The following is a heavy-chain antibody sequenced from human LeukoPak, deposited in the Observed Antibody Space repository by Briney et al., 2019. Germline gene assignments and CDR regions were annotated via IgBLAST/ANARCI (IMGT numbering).Heavy chain of an antibody. CDR1: GFTFSTYG. J-gene: IGHJ6*02. Sequence: PGGSLRLSCAASGFTFSTYGIHWVRQAPGKGLEWVAFIRYDGTNKYYADSVKGRFTISRVNSKNTLYLQMNSLRAEDTAVYYCAREESSSYYYYGMDVWGQGTTVTVSS. CDR2: IRYDGTNK. V-gene: IGHV3-30*02. CDR3: AREESSSYYYYGMDV.